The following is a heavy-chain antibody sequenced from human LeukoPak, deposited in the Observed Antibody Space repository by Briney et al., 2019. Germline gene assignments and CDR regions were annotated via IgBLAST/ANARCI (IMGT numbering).Heavy chain of an antibody. CDR3: ARFSGGYCSSTSCHDY. CDR1: GFTFSSYS. CDR2: ISSSSYI. V-gene: IGHV3-21*01. D-gene: IGHD2-2*01. J-gene: IGHJ4*02. Sequence: PGGSLRLSCAASGFTFSSYSMNWVRQAPGKGLEWVSSISSSSYIYYADSVKGRFTISRDNAKNSLYLQMNSLRAEDTAVYYCARFSGGYCSSTSCHDYWGQGTLVTVSS.